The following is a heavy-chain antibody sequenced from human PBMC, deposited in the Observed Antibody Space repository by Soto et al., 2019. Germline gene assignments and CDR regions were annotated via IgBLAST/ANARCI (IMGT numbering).Heavy chain of an antibody. Sequence: QVQLQESGPGLVKPSQTLSLTCTVSGGSISSGGYYWSWIRQHPGKGLEWIGYIYYSGSTYYNPSLTSRVTISVDTSKNQFSLKLSFVTAADTAVYYCARSPIVVVTAYFDYWGQGTLVTVSS. CDR2: IYYSGST. D-gene: IGHD2-21*02. CDR1: GGSISSGGYY. J-gene: IGHJ4*02. CDR3: ARSPIVVVTAYFDY. V-gene: IGHV4-31*03.